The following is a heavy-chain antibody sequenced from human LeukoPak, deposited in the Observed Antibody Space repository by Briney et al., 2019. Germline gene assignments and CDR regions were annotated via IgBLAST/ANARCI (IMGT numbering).Heavy chain of an antibody. Sequence: GRSLRLTCAASGFTFSNYGMHWVRHAPGRGLECVAVIWYDGKHQYYADSVKGRFNISRDNPKNMLYLQMNSLRVEDTAVYYCAKGPTQVLRFLRDGKTYYMDVWGKGTSVIVSS. CDR1: GFTFSNYG. D-gene: IGHD3-3*01. CDR3: AKGPTQVLRFLRDGKTYYMDV. V-gene: IGHV3-33*06. CDR2: IWYDGKHQ. J-gene: IGHJ6*03.